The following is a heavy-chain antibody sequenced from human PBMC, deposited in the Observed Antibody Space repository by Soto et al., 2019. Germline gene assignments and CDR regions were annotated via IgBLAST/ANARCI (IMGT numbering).Heavy chain of an antibody. Sequence: GGSLRLSCAASGFTFSSYSMNWVRQAPGKGLEWVSYISSSSSTIYYADSVKGRFTISRDNAKNSLYLQMNSLRDEDTAVYYCARVVTGTTPLLGPLKEPVDYYYYYYGMDVWGQGTTVTVSS. V-gene: IGHV3-48*02. J-gene: IGHJ6*02. CDR2: ISSSSSTI. CDR3: ARVVTGTTPLLGPLKEPVDYYYYYYGMDV. CDR1: GFTFSSYS. D-gene: IGHD1-7*01.